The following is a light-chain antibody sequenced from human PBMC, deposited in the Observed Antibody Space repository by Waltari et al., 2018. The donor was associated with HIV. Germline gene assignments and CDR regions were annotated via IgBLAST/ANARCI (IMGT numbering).Light chain of an antibody. J-gene: IGLJ2*01. CDR1: SSNIGSRP. V-gene: IGLV1-44*01. Sequence: QSVLTQPPSASGPPGQRVTISCSGSSSNIGSRPVNWYQQLAGSAPTLLIYRSDLRPSGVPDRFSGSKSATSASLAISGLQSEDEATYYCASWDDSLNGVIFGGGTELTVL. CDR3: ASWDDSLNGVI. CDR2: RSD.